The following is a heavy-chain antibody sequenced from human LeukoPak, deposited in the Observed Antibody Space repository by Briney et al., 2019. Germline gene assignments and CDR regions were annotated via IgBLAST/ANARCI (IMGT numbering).Heavy chain of an antibody. J-gene: IGHJ5*02. CDR1: GYTFTSYG. V-gene: IGHV1-18*01. CDR3: AVASEMYSSGWSRTGNNWFDP. D-gene: IGHD6-19*01. Sequence: ASVKVSCKASGYTFTSYGISWVRQAPGQGLEWMGWISAYNGNTNYAQKLQGSVTMTTDTSTSTAYMELRSLRSDDTAVYYCAVASEMYSSGWSRTGNNWFDPWGQGTLVTVSS. CDR2: ISAYNGNT.